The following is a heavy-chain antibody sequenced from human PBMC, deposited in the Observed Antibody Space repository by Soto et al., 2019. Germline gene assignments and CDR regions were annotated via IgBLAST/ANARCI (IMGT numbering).Heavy chain of an antibody. CDR2: MNPNSGNT. Sequence: ASVKVSCKASGYTFTSYDINWVRQATGQGLEWMGWMNPNSGNTGYAQKFQGRVTMTRNTSISTAYMELSSLRSEDTAVYYCAISSGWSHDAFDIWGQGTMVTVSS. CDR3: AISSGWSHDAFDI. V-gene: IGHV1-8*01. D-gene: IGHD6-19*01. J-gene: IGHJ3*02. CDR1: GYTFTSYD.